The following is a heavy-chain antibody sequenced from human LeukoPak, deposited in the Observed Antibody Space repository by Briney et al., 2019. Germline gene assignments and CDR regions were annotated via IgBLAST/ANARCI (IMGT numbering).Heavy chain of an antibody. J-gene: IGHJ4*02. CDR3: TRSGFFFGVVIPYYFDY. CDR1: GFTFGDYA. CDR2: IRSKAYGGTT. V-gene: IGHV3-49*03. D-gene: IGHD3-3*01. Sequence: GGSLRLSCTASGFTFGDYAMSWFRQAPGKGLEWVGFIRSKAYGGTTEYAASVKGRFTISRDDSKSIAYLRMNSLKTEDTAVYYCTRSGFFFGVVIPYYFDYWGQGTLVTVSS.